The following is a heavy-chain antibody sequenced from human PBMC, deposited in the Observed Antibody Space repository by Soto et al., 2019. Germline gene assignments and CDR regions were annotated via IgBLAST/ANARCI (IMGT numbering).Heavy chain of an antibody. J-gene: IGHJ4*02. D-gene: IGHD2-21*02. CDR1: GDTFTEYY. CDR3: ARGGHVVVVTAALDY. Sequence: QVQLMQSGAEVKKPGASVKVSCKASGDTFTEYYIHWERQAPIQGLEWMGTVNPSGGHTTYAQHFLGRVTMTRDTATSTLYMELTNLTSEDTAVYYCARGGHVVVVTAALDYWGQGTLVTVSS. CDR2: VNPSGGHT. V-gene: IGHV1-46*01.